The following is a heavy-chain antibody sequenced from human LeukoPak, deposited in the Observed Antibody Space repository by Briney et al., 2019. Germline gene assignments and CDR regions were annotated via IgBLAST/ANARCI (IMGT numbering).Heavy chain of an antibody. CDR1: GFTFSSYG. J-gene: IGHJ4*02. CDR2: ISGSGGST. Sequence: GGSLRLSCAASGFTFSSYGMHWVRQAPGKGLEWVSAISGSGGSTYYADSVKGRFTISRDNSKNTLYLQMNSLRAEDTAVYYCAKLKLRHFDYWGQGTLVTVSS. CDR3: AKLKLRHFDY. D-gene: IGHD4-23*01. V-gene: IGHV3-23*01.